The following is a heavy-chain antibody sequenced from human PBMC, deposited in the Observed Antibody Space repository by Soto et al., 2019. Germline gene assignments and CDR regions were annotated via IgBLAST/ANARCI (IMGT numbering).Heavy chain of an antibody. D-gene: IGHD5-12*01. J-gene: IGHJ4*02. Sequence: SGPTLVNPTQTLTLTSTFSVLSVSKRGVGVGWIRQPPENALEWLALVQSNDDKRYSPSLESRLTITKNTSKNQVVMTMTNMNPADTATYYCAASSLQYSYHLTFDYWGQGALVTVSS. CDR2: VQSNDDK. V-gene: IGHV2-5*01. CDR3: AASSLQYSYHLTFDY. CDR1: VLSVSKRGVG.